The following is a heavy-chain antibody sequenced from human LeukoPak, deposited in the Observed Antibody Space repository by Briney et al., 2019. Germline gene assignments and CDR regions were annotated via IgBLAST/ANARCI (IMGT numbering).Heavy chain of an antibody. Sequence: PSETLSLTCAVSGGSISSYYWSWIRQPPGKGLEWIGYIYSGGDTNYNPSLKSRVTISVDTSKNQFSLNLSSVTAADTAVYYCARKSRSNSYYYYMDVWGKGTTVTVSS. CDR2: IYSGGDT. J-gene: IGHJ6*03. D-gene: IGHD1-26*01. CDR3: ARKSRSNSYYYYMDV. CDR1: GGSISSYY. V-gene: IGHV4-59*01.